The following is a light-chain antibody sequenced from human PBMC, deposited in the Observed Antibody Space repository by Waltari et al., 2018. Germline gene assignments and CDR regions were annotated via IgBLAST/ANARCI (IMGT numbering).Light chain of an antibody. Sequence: DVVMTQSPLSLPVTLGQPASISCRSSQNLVRSDGNTYLNWFQQRPGQSPRRLIYKISNRDSGVPDRFSGSGSGTDFTLKISRVEAEDVGVYYCMQGTYWPTFGQGTKVEIK. CDR1: QNLVRSDGNTY. V-gene: IGKV2-30*02. J-gene: IGKJ1*01. CDR3: MQGTYWPT. CDR2: KIS.